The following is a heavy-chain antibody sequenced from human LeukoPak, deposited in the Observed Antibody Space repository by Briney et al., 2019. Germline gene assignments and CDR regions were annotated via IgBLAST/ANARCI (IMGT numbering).Heavy chain of an antibody. CDR3: ARDWAWGGFDH. CDR1: GFSFSSYW. CDR2: IRTDGGTT. D-gene: IGHD3-16*01. V-gene: IGHV3-74*01. Sequence: GGSLRLSCAGSGFSFSSYWMHWVRQAPGKGLVWVSRIRTDGGTTYYADSVKGRFTVSRDNAKNTLYLQMNSLRVDDTAIYYCARDWAWGGFDHWGQGALVTVSS. J-gene: IGHJ4*02.